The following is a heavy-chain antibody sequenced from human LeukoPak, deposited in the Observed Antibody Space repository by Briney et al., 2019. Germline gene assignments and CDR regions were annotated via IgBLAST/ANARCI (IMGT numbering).Heavy chain of an antibody. CDR2: INSDGSST. V-gene: IGHV3-74*01. CDR3: ARGDYYDSSGYNYYYYYMDV. D-gene: IGHD3-22*01. CDR1: GFTFSSYW. J-gene: IGHJ6*03. Sequence: GGSLRLSCAASGFTFSSYWMHWIRQAPGKGLVWVSRINSDGSSTSYADSVKGRFTISRDNAKNTLYLQMNSLRAEDTAVYYCARGDYYDSSGYNYYYYYMDVWGKGTTVTVSS.